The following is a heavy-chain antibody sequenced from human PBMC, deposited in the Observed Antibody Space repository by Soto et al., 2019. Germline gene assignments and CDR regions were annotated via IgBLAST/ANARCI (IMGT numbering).Heavy chain of an antibody. V-gene: IGHV3-33*01. D-gene: IGHD3-16*01. J-gene: IGHJ3*02. Sequence: PGRPLTLSRAAGGFSRSRWSMHRGRQAPGQGLEWVAIIWYDGSNKHYADSVKGRFTISRDNSKNTLYLQMNSLRAEDTAVYYCVRDLAGAYDIWGQGTMVTVSS. CDR1: GFSRSRWS. CDR3: VRDLAGAYDI. CDR2: IWYDGSNK.